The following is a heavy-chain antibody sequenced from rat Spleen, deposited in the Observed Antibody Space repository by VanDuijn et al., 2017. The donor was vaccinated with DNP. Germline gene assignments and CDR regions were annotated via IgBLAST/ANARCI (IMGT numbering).Heavy chain of an antibody. J-gene: IGHJ2*01. D-gene: IGHD1-6*01. CDR1: GFTFSDYN. CDR2: IIYDGSRT. V-gene: IGHV5S10*01. CDR3: ARHERTTGLGFDY. Sequence: EVQLVESGGGLVQAGRSLKLSCVASGFTFSDYNMAWVRQAPKKGLEWVATIIYDGSRTYYRDSVKGRFTISRDNAKSSLYLQMNSLRSEDTATYYCARHERTTGLGFDYWGQGVMVTVSS.